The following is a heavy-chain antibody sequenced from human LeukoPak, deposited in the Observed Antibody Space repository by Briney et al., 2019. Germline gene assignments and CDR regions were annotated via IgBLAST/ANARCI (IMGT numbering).Heavy chain of an antibody. CDR3: ARGGSGYRLLRPFDY. J-gene: IGHJ4*02. V-gene: IGHV1-69*04. CDR2: IIPILGIA. CDR1: GGTFSSYA. D-gene: IGHD5-18*01. Sequence: SVKVSCKASGGTFSSYAISWVRQAPGQGLEWMGRIIPILGIANYAQKFQGRVTITADKSTSTAYMELSSLRSEDTAVYYCARGGSGYRLLRPFDYWGQGTLVTVSS.